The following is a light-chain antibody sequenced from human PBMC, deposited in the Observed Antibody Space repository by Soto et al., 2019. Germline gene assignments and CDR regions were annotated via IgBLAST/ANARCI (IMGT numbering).Light chain of an antibody. CDR3: SSYTNSSPLVV. V-gene: IGLV2-14*01. CDR1: SSDVGGYNY. J-gene: IGLJ2*01. CDR2: DVS. Sequence: QSVLTQPASVSGSPGQSITISCTGTSSDVGGYNYVSWYQQHPGKAPKLMIYDVSNRPSGVSNRFSGSKSGNTASLTISGLQAEDEADYYCSSYTNSSPLVVFGGGTKLTVL.